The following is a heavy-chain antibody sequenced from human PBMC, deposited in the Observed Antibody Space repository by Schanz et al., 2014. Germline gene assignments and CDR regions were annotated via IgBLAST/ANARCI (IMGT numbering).Heavy chain of an antibody. Sequence: QVQLQESGPGLVKPSQTLSLTCAVSGGSISSGGYSWNWIRQPPGKGLEWIVYIYYSGSTYYNPSLRSIVTISEDPSKNQFPLKRSSVTAADTAVYYCARAEINSGYARYYYGMDVWGQGTTVTVSS. CDR3: ARAEINSGYARYYYGMDV. CDR2: IYYSGST. D-gene: IGHD5-12*01. CDR1: GGSISSGGYS. V-gene: IGHV4-30-4*07. J-gene: IGHJ6*02.